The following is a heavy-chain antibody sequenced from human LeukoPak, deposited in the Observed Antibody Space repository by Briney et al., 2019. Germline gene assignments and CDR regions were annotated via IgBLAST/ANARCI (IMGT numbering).Heavy chain of an antibody. J-gene: IGHJ4*02. V-gene: IGHV3-23*01. CDR1: GFTFSSYA. D-gene: IGHD6-19*01. CDR3: AKDLYSSGWYGGSDY. Sequence: PGGSLRLSCAASGFTFSSYAMSWVRQAPGKGLEWVSAISGSGGSTYYADSVKGRFTISRDNSKNTLYLQMNSLRAEDTAVYYCAKDLYSSGWYGGSDYWGQGTLVTVSS. CDR2: ISGSGGST.